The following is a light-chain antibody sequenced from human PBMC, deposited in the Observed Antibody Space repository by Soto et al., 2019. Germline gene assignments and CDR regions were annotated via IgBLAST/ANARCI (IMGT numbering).Light chain of an antibody. CDR1: SGHSSHA. J-gene: IGLJ2*01. CDR3: QTWGTGTRV. CDR2: VDSDGSH. Sequence: QSVLTQSPSASASLGASVKLTCTLSSGHSSHAIAWHQQQPAKGPRSLRKVDSDGSHSKGDGIPDRFSGSRSGAERYLTISSLQSEDEAYYYCQTWGTGTRVFGAGTKLTVL. V-gene: IGLV4-69*01.